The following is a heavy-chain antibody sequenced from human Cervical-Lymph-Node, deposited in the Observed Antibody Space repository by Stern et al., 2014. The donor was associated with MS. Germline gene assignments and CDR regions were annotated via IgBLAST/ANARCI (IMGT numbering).Heavy chain of an antibody. CDR2: ISGSGAKT. Sequence: EVQLVESGGGLVQPGESLRLSCAASGFPFSTYAMTWVRQAPGKGLEWVSAISGSGAKTYYADSVKGRFTISRDNSKNTLYLQMDSLRAEDTAVYYCAKARGYTYGRDAFDIWGQGTMVSVSS. D-gene: IGHD5-18*01. J-gene: IGHJ3*02. CDR1: GFPFSTYA. V-gene: IGHV3-23*04. CDR3: AKARGYTYGRDAFDI.